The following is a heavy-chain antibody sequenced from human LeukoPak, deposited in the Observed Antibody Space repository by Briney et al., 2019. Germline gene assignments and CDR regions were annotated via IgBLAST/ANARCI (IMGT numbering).Heavy chain of an antibody. D-gene: IGHD2-21*02. CDR1: GYSFSNYG. Sequence: VASVKVSCKASGYSFSNYGITWVRQAPGQGLEWMGWISALNGNTNYAQRLRGRVTLTTDTSTSTAYVELRSLRSDDTAVYYCAREACAHCMLDFWGQGTLVTVSS. CDR3: AREACAHCMLDF. CDR2: ISALNGNT. J-gene: IGHJ4*02. V-gene: IGHV1-18*01.